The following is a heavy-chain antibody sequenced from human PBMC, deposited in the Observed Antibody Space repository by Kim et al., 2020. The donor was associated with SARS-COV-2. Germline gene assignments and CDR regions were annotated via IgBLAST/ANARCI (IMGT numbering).Heavy chain of an antibody. CDR3: ARGHVYQLHPGKFDY. Sequence: SETLSLTCAVYGGSFSGYYWSWIRQPPGKGLEWIGEINHSGSTNYNPSLKSRVTISVDTSKNQFSLKLSSVTAADTAVYYCARGHVYQLHPGKFDYWGQGTLVTVSS. D-gene: IGHD2-2*01. V-gene: IGHV4-34*01. J-gene: IGHJ4*02. CDR2: INHSGST. CDR1: GGSFSGYY.